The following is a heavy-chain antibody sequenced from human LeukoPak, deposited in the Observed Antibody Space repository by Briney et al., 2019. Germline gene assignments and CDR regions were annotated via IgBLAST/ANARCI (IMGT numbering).Heavy chain of an antibody. J-gene: IGHJ4*02. CDR2: INDSGST. D-gene: IGHD3-10*01. V-gene: IGHV4-34*01. CDR3: ARDKEKGGSGSKFDY. CDR1: GGSFSGYY. Sequence: PSETLSLTCAVYGGSFSGYYWSWIRQPPGKGLEWIGEINDSGSTKYNPSLKSRVTVSIDTSKNQFSLKLSSVTAADTAVYYCARDKEKGGSGSKFDYWGQGTLVTVSS.